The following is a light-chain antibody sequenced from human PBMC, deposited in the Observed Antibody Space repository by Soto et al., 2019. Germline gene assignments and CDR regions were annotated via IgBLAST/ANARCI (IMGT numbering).Light chain of an antibody. CDR2: GAS. V-gene: IGKV3-20*01. J-gene: IGKJ2*01. CDR1: QSVSSTY. Sequence: EIVLTQSRGTLSLSPGERATLSCRASQSVSSTYLAWYQQKPGQAPRLLIYGASIRATGIPDRFSGSGSGTEFTLTISRLEPEDFAVYYCQQYGSSPRYTFGQGTKLEIK. CDR3: QQYGSSPRYT.